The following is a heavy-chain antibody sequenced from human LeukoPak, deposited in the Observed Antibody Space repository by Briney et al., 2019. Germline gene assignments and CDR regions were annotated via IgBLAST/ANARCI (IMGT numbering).Heavy chain of an antibody. CDR3: ARQGPPDYYDSSGYFDY. CDR1: GGSISSYY. V-gene: IGHV4-59*08. Sequence: ETLSLTXTVSGGSISSYYWSWIRQPPGKGLEWIGYIYYSGSTNYNPSLKSGVTISVDTSKNQFSLKRRSVTAADTAVYYCARQGPPDYYDSSGYFDYWGQGTLVTVSS. CDR2: IYYSGST. D-gene: IGHD3-22*01. J-gene: IGHJ4*02.